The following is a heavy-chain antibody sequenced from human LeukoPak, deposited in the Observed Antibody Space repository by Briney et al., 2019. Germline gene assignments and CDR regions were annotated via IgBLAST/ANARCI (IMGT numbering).Heavy chain of an antibody. CDR3: ARSQGYYGSGSYSEGNWFDP. V-gene: IGHV3-30*04. Sequence: GRSLRLSCAASGFTFSSYAMHWVRQAPGKGLEWVAVISYDGSNKHYADSVKGRFTISRDNSKNTLYLQMNSLRAEDTAVYYCARSQGYYGSGSYSEGNWFDPWGQGTLVTVSS. CDR2: ISYDGSNK. J-gene: IGHJ5*02. D-gene: IGHD3-10*01. CDR1: GFTFSSYA.